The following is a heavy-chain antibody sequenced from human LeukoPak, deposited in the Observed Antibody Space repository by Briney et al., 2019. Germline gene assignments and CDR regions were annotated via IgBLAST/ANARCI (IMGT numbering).Heavy chain of an antibody. J-gene: IGHJ6*03. CDR2: IYTSGST. D-gene: IGHD6-13*01. V-gene: IGHV4-4*07. Sequence: SETLSLTCTVSGSSINSFYWSWIRQPAGKGLEWIGRIYTSGSTNYNPSLKSRVTMSVDTSKNQFSLKLSSVTAADTAVYYCARGSPISSWYSSYYYYYYMDVWGKGTTVTISS. CDR3: ARGSPISSWYSSYYYYYYMDV. CDR1: GSSINSFY.